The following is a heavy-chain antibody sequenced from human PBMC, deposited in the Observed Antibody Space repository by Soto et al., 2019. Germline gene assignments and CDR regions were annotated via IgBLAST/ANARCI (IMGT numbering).Heavy chain of an antibody. CDR3: SRRRDWTATVPLDY. V-gene: IGHV3-73*02. D-gene: IGHD5-18*01. CDR1: GFTFTDSA. Sequence: EVQLVESGGGLVQPGGSLKLSCAASGFTFTDSAIHWVRQASGKGPEWVGRIRNKVNTYATAYAASVKGRFTISRDDATATTFLRMNSLKTEDTALYYCSRRRDWTATVPLDYWGQGTLVTVSS. J-gene: IGHJ4*02. CDR2: IRNKVNTYAT.